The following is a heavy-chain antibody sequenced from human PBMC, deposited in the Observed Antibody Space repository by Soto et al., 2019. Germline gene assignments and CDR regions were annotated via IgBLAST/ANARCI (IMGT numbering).Heavy chain of an antibody. D-gene: IGHD3-3*01. CDR2: INAGNGNT. V-gene: IGHV1-3*01. CDR1: GYTFTSYA. J-gene: IGHJ4*02. CDR3: ARGMDFGVVTTFDY. Sequence: GXSVKVSFNASGYTFTSYAIPLLRHAPGQRLEWMGWINAGNGNTKYSQKFQGRVTITRDTSASTAYMELSSLRSEDTAVYYCARGMDFGVVTTFDYWGQGTLVTVSS.